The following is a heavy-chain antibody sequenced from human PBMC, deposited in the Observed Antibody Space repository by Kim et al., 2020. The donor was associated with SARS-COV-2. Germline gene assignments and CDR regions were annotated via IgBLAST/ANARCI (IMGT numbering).Heavy chain of an antibody. J-gene: IGHJ3*02. CDR3: AAGSGPMMGSTFDI. D-gene: IGHD3-22*01. V-gene: IGHV3-20*01. CDR1: GFTFDDYG. CDR2: INWNGGST. Sequence: GGSLRLSCAASGFTFDDYGMSWVRQAPGKGLEWVSGINWNGGSTGYADSVKGRFTISRDNAKNSLYLQMNSLRAEDTALYHCAAGSGPMMGSTFDIWGQGTMVTVSS.